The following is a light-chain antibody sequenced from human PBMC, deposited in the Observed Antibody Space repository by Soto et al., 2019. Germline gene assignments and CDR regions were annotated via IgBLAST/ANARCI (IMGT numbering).Light chain of an antibody. V-gene: IGKV3-11*01. CDR2: DAS. J-gene: IGKJ4*01. CDR1: QSVSAY. CDR3: QQRSNWL. Sequence: EIVLTQSPATLSLSPGERATLSCRASQSVSAYLAWYQQKPGQAPRLLIYDASNRATGIPGRFSGSGSGTDVTLTISSLEPEDFAVYYCQQRSNWLFGGGTKVEIK.